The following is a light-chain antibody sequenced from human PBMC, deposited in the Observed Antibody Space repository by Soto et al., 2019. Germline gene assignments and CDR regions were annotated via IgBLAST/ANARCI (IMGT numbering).Light chain of an antibody. J-gene: IGKJ4*01. Sequence: IVLTQSPGTRSLSPGERAALSVMASQSVSSSYLAWYQQKPGQAPRLLIYGASSRATGIPDRFSGSGSGTDFTLTISRLEPEDFAVYYCQQYGSSPLTFGGGTKVDIK. CDR1: QSVSSSY. CDR2: GAS. CDR3: QQYGSSPLT. V-gene: IGKV3-20*01.